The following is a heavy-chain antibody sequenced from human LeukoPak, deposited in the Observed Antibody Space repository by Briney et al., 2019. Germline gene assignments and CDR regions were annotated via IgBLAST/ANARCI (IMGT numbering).Heavy chain of an antibody. D-gene: IGHD6-13*01. CDR1: GDSVSSNSAA. J-gene: IGHJ4*02. V-gene: IGHV6-1*01. CDR2: TYYRSKWYN. CDR3: ARDTAGAEAVYYFDY. Sequence: SQTLSLTCAISGDSVSSNSAAWNWIRQSPSRGLEWLGRTYYRSKWYNHYGVSVKSRITINPATSKNQFSLQLYSVTPEDTAVYYCARDTAGAEAVYYFDYWGQGTLVTVSS.